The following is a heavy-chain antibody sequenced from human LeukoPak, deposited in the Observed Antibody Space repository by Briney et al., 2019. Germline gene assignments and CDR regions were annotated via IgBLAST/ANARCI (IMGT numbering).Heavy chain of an antibody. J-gene: IGHJ4*02. CDR2: ISGSGSAI. CDR3: ATKVAGTSHFSY. V-gene: IGHV3-48*03. Sequence: PGGSLRLSCEASTFTFSSYDMNWVRQAPGEGLQWISYISGSGSAIYHADSVKGRFTISRDNAKNSLYLQMNSLRAEDTAIYYCATKVAGTSHFSYWGQGTLVTVSS. D-gene: IGHD6-19*01. CDR1: TFTFSSYD.